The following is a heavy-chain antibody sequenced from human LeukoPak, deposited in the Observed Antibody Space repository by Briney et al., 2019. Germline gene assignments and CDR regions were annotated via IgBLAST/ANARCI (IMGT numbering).Heavy chain of an antibody. J-gene: IGHJ4*02. CDR2: ISTSSSYK. CDR1: GFTFSSYN. CDR3: ARDGSGGWSYYFDY. Sequence: GGSLRLSCAASGFTFSSYNMNWVRQAPGKGLEWVSSISTSSSYKYYADPVKGRFTISRDNAENSLNLQMNSLRAEDTAVYYCARDGSGGWSYYFDYWGQGTLVTVSS. D-gene: IGHD2-15*01. V-gene: IGHV3-21*01.